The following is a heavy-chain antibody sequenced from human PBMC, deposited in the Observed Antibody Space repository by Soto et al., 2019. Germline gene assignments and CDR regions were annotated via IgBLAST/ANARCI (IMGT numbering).Heavy chain of an antibody. CDR1: GGSINSYW. J-gene: IGHJ4*02. D-gene: IGHD3-10*01. CDR2: VYSSGTT. Sequence: SETLSLTCSVSGGSINSYWWSWIRQPAGKGLEWIGRVYSSGTTDYNPSINSRATMSVETSKNQLSLKLSSVTAADTAVYYWARNMGLFAYGEGYWGQGIQVTVSS. CDR3: ARNMGLFAYGEGY. V-gene: IGHV4-4*07.